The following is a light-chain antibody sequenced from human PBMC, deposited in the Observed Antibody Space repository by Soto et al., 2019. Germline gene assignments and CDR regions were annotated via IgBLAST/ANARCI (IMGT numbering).Light chain of an antibody. Sequence: DVVLTQSPLSLPVTLGQSASISCRSSQSLVYTDGNTYLNWFRQRPGQSPGRLIYNVSNRDSGVPDRFAGSGSGTNFALKISRVEAEDIGLYYCMQGTHWPYTFGQETKLEIK. CDR3: MQGTHWPYT. CDR2: NVS. CDR1: QSLVYTDGNTY. V-gene: IGKV2-30*01. J-gene: IGKJ2*01.